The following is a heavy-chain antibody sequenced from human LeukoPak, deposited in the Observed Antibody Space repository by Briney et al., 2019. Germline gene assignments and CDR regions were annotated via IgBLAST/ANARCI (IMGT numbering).Heavy chain of an antibody. V-gene: IGHV3-48*01. CDR1: GFIFGDYN. CDR3: ASGDGSSY. J-gene: IGHJ4*02. CDR2: MSSTSTTI. Sequence: GGSLRLSCAASGFIFGDYNMNWVRQVPGKGLEWISYMSSTSTTIFYADSVKGRFTISRDNAKNSLYLQMNSLRAEDTAVYFCASGDGSSYWGQGTLVTVSS. D-gene: IGHD6-6*01.